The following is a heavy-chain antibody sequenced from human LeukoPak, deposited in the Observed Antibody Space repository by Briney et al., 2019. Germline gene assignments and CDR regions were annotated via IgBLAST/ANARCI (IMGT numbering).Heavy chain of an antibody. Sequence: GSLRLSCAASAFTFSGFAMSWVRRTPGKGLEWIAYIHASGPTNYNPSLKSRITISVDTSKNQFSLKLSSVTAADTAVYYCARHDAGIAARPFDNWGQGTLVTVSS. J-gene: IGHJ4*02. V-gene: IGHV4-4*09. D-gene: IGHD6-6*01. CDR1: AFTFSGFA. CDR2: IHASGPT. CDR3: ARHDAGIAARPFDN.